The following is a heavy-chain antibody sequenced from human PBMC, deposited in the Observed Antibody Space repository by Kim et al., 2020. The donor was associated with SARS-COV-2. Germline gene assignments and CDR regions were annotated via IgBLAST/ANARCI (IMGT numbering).Heavy chain of an antibody. CDR2: IYYSGST. CDR1: GGSISSGGYY. D-gene: IGHD6-13*01. V-gene: IGHV4-31*03. J-gene: IGHJ4*02. CDR3: ARESGGIAAAGVYLN. Sequence: SETLSLTCTVSGGSISSGGYYWSWIRQHPGKGLEWIVYIYYSGSTYYNPSLKSRVTISVDTSKNQFSLKLSSVTAADTDVYYCARESGGIAAAGVYLNWGQGTLVTVSS.